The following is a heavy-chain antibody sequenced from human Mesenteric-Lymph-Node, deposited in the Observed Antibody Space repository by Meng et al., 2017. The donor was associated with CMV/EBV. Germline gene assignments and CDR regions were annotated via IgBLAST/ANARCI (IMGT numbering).Heavy chain of an antibody. J-gene: IGHJ4*02. Sequence: SETLSLTCRVSGGSISGYYWTWIRHSPGKRLEWIGWIHFSGTTSFNPSLKSRVTILIDTSKNQFVLNLKSVTAADTAVYYCTRGFPGGGHAVFSDCWGQGMLVTVSS. CDR1: GGSISGYY. V-gene: IGHV4-59*01. CDR2: IHFSGTT. CDR3: TRGFPGGGHAVFSDC. D-gene: IGHD3-16*01.